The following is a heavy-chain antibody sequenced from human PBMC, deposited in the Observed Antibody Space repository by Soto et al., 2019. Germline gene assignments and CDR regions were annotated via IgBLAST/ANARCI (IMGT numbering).Heavy chain of an antibody. CDR1: GYTFTSYA. J-gene: IGHJ5*01. D-gene: IGHD6-13*01. CDR3: ARDPFIAAAGNPFRDWFDS. CDR2: INAGNGNT. V-gene: IGHV1-3*01. Sequence: ASVKVSCKASGYTFTSYAMHWVRQAPGQRLEWMGWINAGNGNTKYSQKFQGRVTITRDTSASTAYMELSSLRSEDTAVYYCARDPFIAAAGNPFRDWFDSWGQGTLVTVSS.